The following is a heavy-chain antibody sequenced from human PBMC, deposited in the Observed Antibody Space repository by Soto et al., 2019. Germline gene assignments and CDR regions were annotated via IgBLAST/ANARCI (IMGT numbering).Heavy chain of an antibody. CDR1: GGSFSGYY. J-gene: IGHJ4*02. V-gene: IGHV4-34*01. D-gene: IGHD6-13*01. Sequence: SETLSLTCAVYGGSFSGYYWSWIRQPPGKGLEWIGEINHSGSTNYNPSLKSRVIISVDTSKNQFSLKLSSVTAADTAVYYCARAGRTDYAGYSSSRRYFGYWGQGTLVTVSS. CDR3: ARAGRTDYAGYSSSRRYFGY. CDR2: INHSGST.